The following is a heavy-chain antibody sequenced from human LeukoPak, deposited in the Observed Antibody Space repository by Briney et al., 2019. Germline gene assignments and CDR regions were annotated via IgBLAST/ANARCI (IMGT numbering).Heavy chain of an antibody. CDR2: ISGSGGST. CDR1: GFTFSDYW. D-gene: IGHD6-13*01. Sequence: GGSLRLSCETSGFTFSDYWMSWVRQAPGKGLEWVAAISGSGGSTYYADSVKGRFTISRDNSKNTLYLQMNSLRAEDTAVYYCAKDWGEPTKTSSSRIPEYNWFDPWGQGTLVTVSS. J-gene: IGHJ5*02. V-gene: IGHV3-23*01. CDR3: AKDWGEPTKTSSSRIPEYNWFDP.